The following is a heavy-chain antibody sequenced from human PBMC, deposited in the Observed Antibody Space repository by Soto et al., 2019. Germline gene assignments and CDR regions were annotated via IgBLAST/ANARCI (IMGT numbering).Heavy chain of an antibody. CDR1: GVSISSGNW. Sequence: SETLSLTCDVSGVSISSGNWWSWVRQPPGKGLEWIAEVYNDGSANYHPSLESRATISVDRSKNQFSLRLSSVTAADTGKYYCARLVYDSRLNYLYFGPERWGQGTLVTVSS. CDR3: ARLVYDSRLNYLYFGPER. V-gene: IGHV4-4*02. J-gene: IGHJ4*02. CDR2: VYNDGSA. D-gene: IGHD3-22*01.